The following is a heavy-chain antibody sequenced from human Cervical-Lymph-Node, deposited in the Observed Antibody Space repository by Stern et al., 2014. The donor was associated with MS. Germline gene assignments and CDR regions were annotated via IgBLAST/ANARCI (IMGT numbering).Heavy chain of an antibody. CDR2: INPNTGGT. D-gene: IGHD1-26*01. CDR3: AREASGTYSSHSHDY. V-gene: IGHV1-2*02. CDR1: GYTLTDYY. Sequence: QVQLVQSGAEVKKPGASMRVSCKASGYTLTDYYLHWVRQAPGQGLEWMGWINPNTGGTNYGQKFQGRVTMTRDTSISTAYMELSRLTSDDTAVYYCAREASGTYSSHSHDYWGQGTLVTVSS. J-gene: IGHJ4*02.